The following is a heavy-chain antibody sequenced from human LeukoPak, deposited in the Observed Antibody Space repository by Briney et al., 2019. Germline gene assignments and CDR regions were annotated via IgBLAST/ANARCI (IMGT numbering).Heavy chain of an antibody. CDR2: VSHSGAT. CDR3: ARHIMIVVTEYHFDD. V-gene: IGHV4-39*01. CDR1: GVSISSSGYF. J-gene: IGHJ4*02. Sequence: SETLSLTCTVSGVSISSSGYFWGWIRQSPGKGLEWIGSVSHSGATYYNPPLKSLVTTSIDTSRNQFSLELRSATAADTAVYYCARHIMIVVTEYHFDDWGQGTQVSVSS. D-gene: IGHD3-22*01.